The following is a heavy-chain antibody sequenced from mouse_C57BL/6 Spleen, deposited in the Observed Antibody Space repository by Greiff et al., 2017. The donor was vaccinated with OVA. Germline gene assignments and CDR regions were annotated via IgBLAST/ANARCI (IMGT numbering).Heavy chain of an antibody. Sequence: EVQLQESGGGLVKPGGSLKLSCAASGFTFSSYAMSWVRQTPEKRLEWVATISDGGSYTYYPDNVKGRFTISRDNAKNNLYLQMSHLKSEDTAMYYCARYDYDRYYFDYWGQGTTLTVSS. J-gene: IGHJ2*01. D-gene: IGHD2-4*01. V-gene: IGHV5-4*01. CDR1: GFTFSSYA. CDR2: ISDGGSYT. CDR3: ARYDYDRYYFDY.